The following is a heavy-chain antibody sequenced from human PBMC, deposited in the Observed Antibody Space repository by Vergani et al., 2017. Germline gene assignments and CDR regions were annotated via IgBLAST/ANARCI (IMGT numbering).Heavy chain of an antibody. D-gene: IGHD6-6*01. CDR3: ARGRSIAAPSYLYYFYMDV. CDR2: ISGYDGKT. V-gene: IGHV1-18*01. Sequence: QVQLVQSGAEMKKPGASVNVSCKTSGYSFNSYGINWVRQAPGQGLEWLGWISGYDGKTKYVEKLQGRITVTIDTSTNSAYMERRGLRSDDTAVYYCARGRSIAAPSYLYYFYMDVWGKGTSVTVSS. J-gene: IGHJ6*03. CDR1: GYSFNSYG.